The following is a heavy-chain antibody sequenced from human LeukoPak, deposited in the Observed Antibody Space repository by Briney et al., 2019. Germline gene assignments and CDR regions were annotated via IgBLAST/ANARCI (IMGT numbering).Heavy chain of an antibody. D-gene: IGHD3-22*01. J-gene: IGHJ4*02. CDR2: IYYSGST. CDR3: ARHLFGSGYYPDY. Sequence: SETLSLACTVSGGSISSSNYYWGWIRQPPGKGLEWIGTIYYSGSTYYNPSLKSRVTISVDTSKKKFSLRLTSVTAADTAVYYCARHLFGSGYYPDYWGQGTLVTVSS. V-gene: IGHV4-39*01. CDR1: GGSISSSNYY.